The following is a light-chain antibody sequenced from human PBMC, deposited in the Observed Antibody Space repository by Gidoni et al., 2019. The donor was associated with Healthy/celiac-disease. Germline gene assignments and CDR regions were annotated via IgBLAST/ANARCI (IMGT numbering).Light chain of an antibody. CDR1: QGIRNY. V-gene: IGKV1-27*01. CDR2: AAS. J-gene: IGKJ1*01. Sequence: DIQMTQSPSSLYASVGDRVTITCRASQGIRNYLAWYQQKPGKVPKLLIYAASTLQSGVPSRFSGSGSGTDFTLTISSLQPEDVATYYCQKYNSAPRTFGQGTKVEIK. CDR3: QKYNSAPRT.